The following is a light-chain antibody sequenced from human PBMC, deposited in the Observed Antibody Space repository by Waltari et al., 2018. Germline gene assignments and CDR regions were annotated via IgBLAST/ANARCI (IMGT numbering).Light chain of an antibody. Sequence: QSVLTQPPSASGTPGQRVTISCSGSNSNVGGSSLNWYQQLPGTAPKLLIYQGDQRPAGVPDRFSGDKSATSASLAISDLQSEDEADYYCAAWDDRLKGWVFGGGTKVTVL. CDR1: NSNVGGSS. J-gene: IGLJ3*02. CDR3: AAWDDRLKGWV. CDR2: QGD. V-gene: IGLV1-44*01.